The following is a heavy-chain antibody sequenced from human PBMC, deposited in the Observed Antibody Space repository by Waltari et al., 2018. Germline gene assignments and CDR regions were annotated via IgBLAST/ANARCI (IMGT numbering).Heavy chain of an antibody. D-gene: IGHD1-26*01. CDR1: GGSIRISNYY. J-gene: IGHJ4*02. V-gene: IGHV4-39*01. CDR3: ARLDSRSGSYYFDY. Sequence: QLQLQESGPGLVKPSETLSLTCTVSGGSIRISNYYWGSLRAPPGKGLEWIGNIYYSGSTYYNPSLKSRVTIYIDTSKNQFSLKLSSVTAADTAVYFCARLDSRSGSYYFDYWGQGTLVTVSS. CDR2: IYYSGST.